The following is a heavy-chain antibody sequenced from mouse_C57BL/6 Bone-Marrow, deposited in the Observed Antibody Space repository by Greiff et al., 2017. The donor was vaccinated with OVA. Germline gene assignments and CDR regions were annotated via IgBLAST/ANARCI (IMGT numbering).Heavy chain of an antibody. CDR1: GYSITSGYY. D-gene: IGHD1-1*02. CDR3: ARDGTFYAMDY. J-gene: IGHJ4*01. CDR2: ISYDGSN. V-gene: IGHV3-6*01. Sequence: ESGPGLVKPSQSLSLTCSVTGYSITSGYYWNWIRQFPGNKLEWMGYISYDGSNNYNPSLKNRISITRDISKNQFFLKLNSVTTEDTATYYCARDGTFYAMDYWGQGTSVTVSS.